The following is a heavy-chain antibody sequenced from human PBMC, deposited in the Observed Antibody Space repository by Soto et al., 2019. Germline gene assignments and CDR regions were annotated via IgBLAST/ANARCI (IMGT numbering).Heavy chain of an antibody. CDR1: GSTLNNFA. D-gene: IGHD1-26*01. Sequence: QVVLLQSGAEVKEPGSSVRVSCEVSGSTLNNFAFSWVRQAPGHGPEWMGGIVVVSNTADPAQRFQDRVTITAGTSTNTLYMELGSLPFEDTAVYYCARAIKRWEVNYYFDYWGQGTLVTVSS. CDR2: IVVVSNTA. J-gene: IGHJ4*02. V-gene: IGHV1-69*06. CDR3: ARAIKRWEVNYYFDY.